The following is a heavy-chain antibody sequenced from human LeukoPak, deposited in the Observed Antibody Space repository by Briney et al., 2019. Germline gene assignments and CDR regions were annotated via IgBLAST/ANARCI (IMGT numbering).Heavy chain of an antibody. Sequence: SETLSLTCAVYGGSFSGYYWSWIRQPPGKGLEWIGEINHSGSTNYNPSLKSRVTISVDTSKNQFSLKLSSVTAADTAVYYCARGLTGESGSYLTWLDPWGQGTLVTVSS. J-gene: IGHJ5*02. D-gene: IGHD1-26*01. CDR1: GGSFSGYY. CDR2: INHSGST. CDR3: ARGLTGESGSYLTWLDP. V-gene: IGHV4-34*01.